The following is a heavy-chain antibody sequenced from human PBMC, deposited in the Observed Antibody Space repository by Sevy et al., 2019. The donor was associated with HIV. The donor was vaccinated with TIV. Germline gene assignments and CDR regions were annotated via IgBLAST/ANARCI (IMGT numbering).Heavy chain of an antibody. D-gene: IGHD1-26*01. V-gene: IGHV4-39*01. CDR3: ARVVVGVDGDYYYGMDV. CDR2: IYYSGST. Sequence: SETLSLTCTVSGGSISSSSYYWGWIRQPPGKGLEWIGSIYYSGSTYYNPSLKSRVTISVDTSKNQFSLKLSSVTAADTAVYYCARVVVGVDGDYYYGMDVWGQGTTVTVSS. J-gene: IGHJ6*02. CDR1: GGSISSSSYY.